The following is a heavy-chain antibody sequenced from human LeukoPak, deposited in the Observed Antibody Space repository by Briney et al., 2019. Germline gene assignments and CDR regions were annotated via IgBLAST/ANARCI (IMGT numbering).Heavy chain of an antibody. J-gene: IGHJ3*01. Sequence: SETLSLTCTVSGGSISSGGYYWSWIRQPPGKGLEWIGTLYYSGSTYYSASLKSRVTMSGDTSRNQFSLRLSSVNAADTAVYYCAKAGVRYSDSSALYAFDFWGPGTMVTVSS. CDR2: LYYSGST. CDR3: AKAGVRYSDSSALYAFDF. CDR1: GGSISSGGYY. D-gene: IGHD3-22*01. V-gene: IGHV4-39*01.